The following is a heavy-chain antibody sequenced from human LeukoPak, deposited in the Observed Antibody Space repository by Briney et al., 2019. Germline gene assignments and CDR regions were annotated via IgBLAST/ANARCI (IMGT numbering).Heavy chain of an antibody. D-gene: IGHD3-10*01. V-gene: IGHV3-21*01. CDR2: ISSSSSYI. Sequence: GGSLRLSCAASGFTFSSYSMNWVRQAPGKGLEWVSSISSSSSYIYYADSVKGRFTVSRDNAKNSLYLQMNSLRAEDTAVYYCAREVGEAFDIWGQGTMVTVSS. CDR3: AREVGEAFDI. J-gene: IGHJ3*02. CDR1: GFTFSSYS.